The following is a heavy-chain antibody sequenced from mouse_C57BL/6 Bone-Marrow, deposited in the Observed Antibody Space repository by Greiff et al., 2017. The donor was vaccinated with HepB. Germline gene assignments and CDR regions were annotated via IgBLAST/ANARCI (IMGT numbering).Heavy chain of an antibody. CDR2: ISGGGGNT. V-gene: IGHV5-9*01. CDR3: ARHGPPYYYGSSYGFAY. J-gene: IGHJ3*01. CDR1: GFTFSSYT. D-gene: IGHD1-1*01. Sequence: DVMLVESGGGLVKPGGSLKLSCAASGFTFSSYTMSWVRQTPEKRLEWVATISGGGGNTYYPDSVKGRFTISRDNAKNTLYLQMSSLRSEDTALYYCARHGPPYYYGSSYGFAYWGQGTLVTVSA.